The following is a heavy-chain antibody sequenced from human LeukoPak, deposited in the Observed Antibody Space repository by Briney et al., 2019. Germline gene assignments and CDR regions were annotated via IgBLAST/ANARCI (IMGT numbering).Heavy chain of an antibody. CDR1: GYTFTSYD. J-gene: IGHJ4*02. CDR3: ARDQGDYGDYVFDY. CDR2: ISAYNGNT. V-gene: IGHV1-18*01. Sequence: ASVKVSCKASGYTFTSYDINWVRQAPGQGLEWMGWISAYNGNTNYAQKLQGRVTMTTDTSTSTAYMELRSLRSDDTAVYYCARDQGDYGDYVFDYWGQGTLVTVSS. D-gene: IGHD4-17*01.